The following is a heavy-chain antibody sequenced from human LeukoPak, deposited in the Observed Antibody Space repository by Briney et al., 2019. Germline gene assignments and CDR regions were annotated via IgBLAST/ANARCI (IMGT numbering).Heavy chain of an antibody. J-gene: IGHJ4*02. CDR1: GLTFSTYP. CDR2: LTGSGGTT. Sequence: GGSLRLSCVASGLTFSTYPMTWVRQAPGKGLEWVSTLTGSGGTTYYADSVKGRFTISRDNAKNSLYLQMNSLRAEDTAVYYCARDRQIAYWGQGTLVTVSS. V-gene: IGHV3-23*01. CDR3: ARDRQIAY.